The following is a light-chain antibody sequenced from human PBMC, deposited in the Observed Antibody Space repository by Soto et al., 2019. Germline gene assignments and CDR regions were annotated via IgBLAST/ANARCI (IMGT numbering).Light chain of an antibody. CDR1: SGPVSTDYY. CDR2: STN. J-gene: IGLJ2*01. V-gene: IGLV8-61*01. CDR3: VLYMGSGISV. Sequence: QAVVTQEPSFSVSPGGTVTLTCGLSSGPVSTDYYPSWYQQTPGQAPRTLIYSTNTRSSGVPDRFSGSILGNKAALTITGAQPNDESDYYCVLYMGSGISVFGGGTKLTVL.